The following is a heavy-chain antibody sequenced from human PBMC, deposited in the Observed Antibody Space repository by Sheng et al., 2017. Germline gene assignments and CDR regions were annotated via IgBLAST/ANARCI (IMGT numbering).Heavy chain of an antibody. J-gene: IGHJ5*02. CDR3: ARESITIFENWFDP. CDR1: GYSISSGYY. Sequence: QVQLQESGPGLVKPSETLSLTCAVSGYSISSGYYWGWIRQPPGKGLEWIGSIYHSGSTYYNPSLKSRVTISVDTSKNQFSLKLSSVTAADTAVYYCARESITIFENWFDPWGRGNPGHRLL. V-gene: IGHV4-38-2*02. D-gene: IGHD3-3*01. CDR2: IYHSGST.